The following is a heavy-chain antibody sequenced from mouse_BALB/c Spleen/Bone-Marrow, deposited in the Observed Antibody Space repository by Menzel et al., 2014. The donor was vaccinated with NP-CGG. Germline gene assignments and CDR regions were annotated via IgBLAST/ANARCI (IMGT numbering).Heavy chain of an antibody. CDR2: INPSNGGT. CDR3: TRGLRAWFAY. Sequence: QVQLQQSEAELVKPGASVKLSCKASGHTFTSYYMYWVKQRPGQGLEWVGGINPSNGGTNFNEKFKSKATLTVDKSSSTAYMQLSSLTSEDSAVYYCTRGLRAWFAYWGQGTLVTVSA. D-gene: IGHD3-1*01. V-gene: IGHV1S81*02. CDR1: GHTFTSYY. J-gene: IGHJ3*01.